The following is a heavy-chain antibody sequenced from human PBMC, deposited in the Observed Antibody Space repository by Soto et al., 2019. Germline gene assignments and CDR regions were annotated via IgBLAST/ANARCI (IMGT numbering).Heavy chain of an antibody. CDR3: ARMVRGSNIDYYHYMDV. CDR2: ISASNGDT. Sequence: QVQLVQSGAEVKKPGASVKVSCKASGYSFTSHGISWVRQAPGQGLEWMAWISASNGDTNYAQKFQGRVTVTTDTSTSTGYMELSSLRSEDTAVYYCARMVRGSNIDYYHYMDVWGKGTTVTVSS. CDR1: GYSFTSHG. V-gene: IGHV1-18*01. J-gene: IGHJ6*03. D-gene: IGHD3-10*01.